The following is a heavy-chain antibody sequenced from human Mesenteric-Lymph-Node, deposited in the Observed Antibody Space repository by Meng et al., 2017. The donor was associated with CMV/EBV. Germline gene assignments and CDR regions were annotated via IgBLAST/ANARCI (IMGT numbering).Heavy chain of an antibody. CDR3: AAVYIPLWFGESTSPHDAFDI. V-gene: IGHV1-58*01. CDR1: GFTFTSSA. Sequence: SVKVSCKASGFTFTSSAVQWVRQARGQRLEWIGWIVVGSGNTNYAQKFQERVTITRDMSTSTAYMELSSLRSEDTAVYYCAAVYIPLWFGESTSPHDAFDIWGQGTMVTVSS. D-gene: IGHD3-10*01. J-gene: IGHJ3*02. CDR2: IVVGSGNT.